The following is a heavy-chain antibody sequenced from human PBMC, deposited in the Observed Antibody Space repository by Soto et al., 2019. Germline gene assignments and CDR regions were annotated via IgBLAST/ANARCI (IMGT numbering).Heavy chain of an antibody. CDR1: GFTFSSYW. V-gene: IGHV3-74*01. D-gene: IGHD6-19*01. J-gene: IGHJ4*02. CDR3: ARVHSSGQWLPGKPIDY. Sequence: GGSLRLSCAASGFTFSSYWMHWVRQAPGKGLVWVSRINSDGSSTSYADSVKGRFTISRDNAKNTLYLQMNSLRAEDTAVYYCARVHSSGQWLPGKPIDYWGQGTLVTVSS. CDR2: INSDGSST.